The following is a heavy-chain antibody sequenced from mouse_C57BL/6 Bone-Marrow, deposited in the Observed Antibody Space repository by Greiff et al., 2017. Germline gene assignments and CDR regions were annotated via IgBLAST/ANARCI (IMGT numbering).Heavy chain of an antibody. CDR1: GFNIKDDY. V-gene: IGHV14-4*01. CDR3: TTYYGSRVPLY. D-gene: IGHD1-1*01. CDR2: IDPENGDT. J-gene: IGHJ2*01. Sequence: EVQLQQSGAELVRPGASVKLSCTASGFNIKDDYMHWVKQRPEQGLEWIGWIDPENGDTEYASKFQGKATITADTSSNTAYLQLSSLTSEDTAVYYWTTYYGSRVPLYWGQGTTLTVSA.